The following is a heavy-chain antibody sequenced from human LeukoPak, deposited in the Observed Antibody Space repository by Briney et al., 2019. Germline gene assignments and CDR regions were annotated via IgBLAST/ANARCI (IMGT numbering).Heavy chain of an antibody. CDR1: GYTFTGYY. D-gene: IGHD3-9*01. J-gene: IGHJ3*02. V-gene: IGHV1-2*02. Sequence: ASVKVSCKASGYTFTGYYMHWVRQAPGQGLEWMGWINPNSGGTNYAQKFQGRVTMTRDTTSSTAYMELSRLRSDDTAVYYCARDHYDILTGYSDAFDIWGQGTMVTVSS. CDR3: ARDHYDILTGYSDAFDI. CDR2: INPNSGGT.